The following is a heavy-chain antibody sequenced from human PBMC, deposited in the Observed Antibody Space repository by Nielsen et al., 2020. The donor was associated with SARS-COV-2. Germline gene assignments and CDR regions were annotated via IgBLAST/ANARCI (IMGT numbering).Heavy chain of an antibody. Sequence: ESLKIPCAASEFTFGFYAMAWVRQAPGKGLEWVSTITLSGGSTFYADSVKGRFTISRDNSNNTLFLQMNSLRAEDTAVYYCAKDPSLYTSMWSIWFDPWGQGTLVTVSS. J-gene: IGHJ5*02. D-gene: IGHD6-19*01. CDR2: ITLSGGST. CDR1: EFTFGFYA. V-gene: IGHV3-23*01. CDR3: AKDPSLYTSMWSIWFDP.